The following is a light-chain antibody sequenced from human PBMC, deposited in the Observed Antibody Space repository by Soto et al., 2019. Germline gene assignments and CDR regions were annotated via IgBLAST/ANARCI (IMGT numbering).Light chain of an antibody. CDR3: QSYNTSDHWV. J-gene: IGLJ3*02. CDR2: EDK. Sequence: NFMLTQPHSMSESPGKTITISCTRRSGSIASHYVQWYQQRPGSAPTTVIYEDKRRPSGVPDRFSGSIDSSSNSASLTISGLEAEDEADYYCQSYNTSDHWVFGGGTKLTVL. CDR1: SGSIASHY. V-gene: IGLV6-57*04.